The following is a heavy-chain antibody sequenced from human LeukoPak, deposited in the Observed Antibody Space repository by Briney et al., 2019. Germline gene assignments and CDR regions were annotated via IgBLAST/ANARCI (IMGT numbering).Heavy chain of an antibody. J-gene: IGHJ3*01. Sequence: GRSLRLSCAASGFTFSSYAMHWVRQAPGKGLEWEAVISYDGSNKYYADSVKGRFTISRDNSKNTLYLQMNSLRAEDTAVYYCARDLREGDYGDYADWGQGTMVTVSS. D-gene: IGHD4-17*01. CDR1: GFTFSSYA. CDR3: ARDLREGDYGDYAD. CDR2: ISYDGSNK. V-gene: IGHV3-30-3*01.